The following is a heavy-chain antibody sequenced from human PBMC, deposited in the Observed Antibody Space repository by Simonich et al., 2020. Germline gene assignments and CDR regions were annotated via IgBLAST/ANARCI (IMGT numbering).Heavy chain of an antibody. J-gene: IGHJ3*02. Sequence: QVQLVQSGAEVKKPGASVKVSCKASGYTFTGYYMHWVRQAPGQGLRWRVRINPNSSGTNYAQKFRGRVTMTRYTSISEAYMELGRLRSADTAMYYCARYPVVPAASSNAFDIWGQGTMVTVSS. V-gene: IGHV1-2*06. CDR3: ARYPVVPAASSNAFDI. D-gene: IGHD2-2*01. CDR2: INPNSSGT. CDR1: GYTFTGYY.